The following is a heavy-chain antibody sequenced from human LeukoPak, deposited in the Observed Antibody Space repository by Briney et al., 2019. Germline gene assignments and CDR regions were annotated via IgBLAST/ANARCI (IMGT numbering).Heavy chain of an antibody. CDR1: GGSISSGGYS. CDR2: IYHSGST. J-gene: IGHJ4*02. V-gene: IGHV4-30-2*01. Sequence: SETLSLTCAVSGGSISSGGYSWSWIRQPPGKGLEWIVYIYHSGSTYYNPSLKSRVTISVDRSKNQFSLKLSSVTAADTAVYYCARVSYYDSSGYPPTPYYFDYWGQGTLVSVSS. D-gene: IGHD3-22*01. CDR3: ARVSYYDSSGYPPTPYYFDY.